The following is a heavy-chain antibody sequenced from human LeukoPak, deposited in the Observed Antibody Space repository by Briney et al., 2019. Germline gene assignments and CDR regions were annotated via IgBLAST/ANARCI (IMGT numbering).Heavy chain of an antibody. D-gene: IGHD2-21*01. J-gene: IGHJ4*02. CDR3: ARVHSLVIFDY. V-gene: IGHV3-7*01. CDR1: RFTFSSYW. CDR2: IKEDASEK. Sequence: GGSLRLSCAASRFTFSSYWMSWVRQAPGKGLEWVANIKEDASEKYYVDSVKGRFTISRDNAKNSLYLQMNSLRAEDTAVYYCARVHSLVIFDYWGQGTLVTVSS.